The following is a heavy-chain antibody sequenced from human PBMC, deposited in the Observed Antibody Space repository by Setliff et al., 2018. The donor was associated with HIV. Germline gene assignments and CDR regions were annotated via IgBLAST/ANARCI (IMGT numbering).Heavy chain of an antibody. Sequence: GGSLRLSCAASGFTFSSYAMHWVRQAPGKGLEWVAVISYDGSNKYYADSVKGRFTISRDNAKNSLYLQMNGLRAEDTAVYYCARDPGITAKPFYFDCWGQGTLVTVSS. D-gene: IGHD1-20*01. J-gene: IGHJ4*02. V-gene: IGHV3-30*04. CDR1: GFTFSSYA. CDR3: ARDPGITAKPFYFDC. CDR2: ISYDGSNK.